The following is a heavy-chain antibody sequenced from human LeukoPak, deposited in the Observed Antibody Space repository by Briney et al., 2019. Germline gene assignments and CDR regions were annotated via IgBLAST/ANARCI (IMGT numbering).Heavy chain of an antibody. CDR2: IYHSGST. V-gene: IGHV4-4*02. Sequence: TSETLSLTCAVSGGSISSSDWWSWVRQPPGKGLEWIGEIYHSGSTNYNPSLKSRVTISVDKSRNQFSLRLNSVTAADTAVYYCARDYAHVGLDYWGQGTLVIVSS. J-gene: IGHJ4*02. CDR3: ARDYAHVGLDY. D-gene: IGHD2-2*01. CDR1: GGSISSSDW.